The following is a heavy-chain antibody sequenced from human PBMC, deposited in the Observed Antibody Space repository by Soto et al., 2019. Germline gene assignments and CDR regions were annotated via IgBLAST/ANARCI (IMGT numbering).Heavy chain of an antibody. J-gene: IGHJ4*02. D-gene: IGHD3-9*01. CDR2: IWYDGSNK. V-gene: IGHV3-33*01. CDR3: ARGVGPSRYFDWLFPGAIDY. CDR1: GCNFSSYG. Sequence: GGPMRVSWAAAGCNFSSYGMHWVRQETGKGLEWVAVIWYDGSNKYYADSVKGRFTISRDNSKNTLYLQMNSLRAEDTAVYYCARGVGPSRYFDWLFPGAIDYWGQGTLVTVSS.